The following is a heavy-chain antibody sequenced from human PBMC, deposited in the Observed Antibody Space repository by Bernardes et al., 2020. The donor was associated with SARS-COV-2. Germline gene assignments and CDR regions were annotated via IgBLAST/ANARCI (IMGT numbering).Heavy chain of an antibody. CDR3: AREAPYSSSWYAFDY. Sequence: APRKDFCKASGYTFITYGISWVRQAPGQGLEWMGWISIYTGNTNYGQKFLGRVTMTTDTSTSTAYMELTRLRSDDTAVYYCAREAPYSSSWYAFDYWGQGTLVTVSA. CDR1: GYTFITYG. CDR2: ISIYTGNT. J-gene: IGHJ4*02. V-gene: IGHV1-18*04. D-gene: IGHD6-13*01.